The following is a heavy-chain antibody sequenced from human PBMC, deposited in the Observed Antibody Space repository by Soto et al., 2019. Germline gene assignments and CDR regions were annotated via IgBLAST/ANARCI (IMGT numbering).Heavy chain of an antibody. J-gene: IGHJ4*02. CDR1: GFSLDTIGVG. D-gene: IGHD3-3*01. CDR2: NYWDDDD. Sequence: QITLKESGPTLMKPTQTLTLTCTFSGFSLDTIGVGVGWIRQPPGKALEWLALNYWDDDDRYSPSLKSRLTVTKDTSRNQVVLTLANVDPVDTATYYCTHCTYDFSSASVYYFDYWGQGTPVTVSS. CDR3: THCTYDFSSASVYYFDY. V-gene: IGHV2-5*02.